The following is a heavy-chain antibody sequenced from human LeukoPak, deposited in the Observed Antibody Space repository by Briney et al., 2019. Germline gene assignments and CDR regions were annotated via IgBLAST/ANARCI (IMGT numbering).Heavy chain of an antibody. D-gene: IGHD3-10*01. CDR2: IYHSGST. J-gene: IGHJ3*02. Sequence: SQTLSLTCTVSGGSISSGGYYWSWIRQPPGKGLEWIGYIYHSGSTYYNPSLKSRVTISVDRSKNQFSLKLSSVTAADTAVYYCARGRGQTYAFDIWGQGTMVTVPS. CDR1: GGSISSGGYY. CDR3: ARGRGQTYAFDI. V-gene: IGHV4-30-2*01.